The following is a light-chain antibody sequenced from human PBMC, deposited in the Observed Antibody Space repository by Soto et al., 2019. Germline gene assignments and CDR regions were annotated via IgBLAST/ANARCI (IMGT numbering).Light chain of an antibody. CDR3: QQYVRAPRT. Sequence: EIALTQSPGTLSLSPGEIATLSCRASQSVSSSYLAWYQQKPGQAPRLLLYGTSRRATGIPDRFSGSGSGTDFTLSISRVEPEDFAVYYCQQYVRAPRTFGQGTKVEIK. V-gene: IGKV3-20*01. CDR1: QSVSSSY. J-gene: IGKJ1*01. CDR2: GTS.